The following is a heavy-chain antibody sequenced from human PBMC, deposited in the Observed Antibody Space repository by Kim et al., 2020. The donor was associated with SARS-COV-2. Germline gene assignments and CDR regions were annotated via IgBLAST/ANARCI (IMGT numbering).Heavy chain of an antibody. D-gene: IGHD6-19*01. Sequence: GGSLRLSCAASGFTFSSYSMNWVRQAPGKGLEWVSYISSSSSTIYYADSVKGRFTISRDNAKNSLYLQMNSLRDEDTAVYYYASSIAVVYWFDSWGQGTLVPVPS. J-gene: IGHJ5*01. V-gene: IGHV3-48*02. CDR1: GFTFSSYS. CDR3: ASSIAVVYWFDS. CDR2: ISSSSSTI.